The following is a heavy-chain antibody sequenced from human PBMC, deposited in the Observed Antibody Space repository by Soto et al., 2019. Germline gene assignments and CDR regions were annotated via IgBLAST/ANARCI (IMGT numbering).Heavy chain of an antibody. Sequence: SVKVSCKASGVTFSSYAISWVRQAPGQGLEWMGGIIPIFGTANYAQKFQGRVTITADESTSTAYMELSSLRSEDTAVYYCARGYYYDSSGYPPHAFDIWGQGTMVTVSS. V-gene: IGHV1-69*13. CDR2: IIPIFGTA. D-gene: IGHD3-22*01. CDR1: GVTFSSYA. CDR3: ARGYYYDSSGYPPHAFDI. J-gene: IGHJ3*02.